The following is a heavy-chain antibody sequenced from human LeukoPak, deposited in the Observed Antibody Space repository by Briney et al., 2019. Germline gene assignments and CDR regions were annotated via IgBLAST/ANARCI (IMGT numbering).Heavy chain of an antibody. Sequence: ASVKVSCKASGYSFTGNYMHWVRQAPGQGLEWVGWINPNSGGTKFAQKFQGRVTMTRDTSISTAFMELSRLRSDDTAVYYCTRGFYGTGSYCHSTPYYFDYWGQGTLVTVSS. CDR3: TRGFYGTGSYCHSTPYYFDY. CDR1: GYSFTGNY. V-gene: IGHV1-2*02. D-gene: IGHD3-10*01. CDR2: INPNSGGT. J-gene: IGHJ4*02.